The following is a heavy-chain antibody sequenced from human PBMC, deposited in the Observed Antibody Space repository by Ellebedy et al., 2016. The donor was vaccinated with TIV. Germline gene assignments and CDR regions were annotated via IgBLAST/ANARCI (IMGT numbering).Heavy chain of an antibody. J-gene: IGHJ4*02. V-gene: IGHV1-8*01. CDR1: GYTFTSYD. CDR3: ARHGGARRPEWELRMGFDY. CDR2: MNPNSGNT. Sequence: ASVKVSCXASGYTFTSYDINWVRQATGQGLEWMGWMNPNSGNTGYAQKFQGRVTMTRNTSISTAYMELSSLRSEDTAVYYCARHGGARRPEWELRMGFDYWGQGTLVTVSS. D-gene: IGHD1-26*01.